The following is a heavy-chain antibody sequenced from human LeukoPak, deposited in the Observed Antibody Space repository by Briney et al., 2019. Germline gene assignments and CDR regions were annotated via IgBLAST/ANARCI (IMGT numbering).Heavy chain of an antibody. CDR2: ISSSSSYI. Sequence: PGGSLRLSCAASGFTFSSYSMNWVRQAPGKGLEWVSSISSSSSYIYYADSVKGRFTISRDNAKNSLYLQMNSLRAEDTAVYYRARDSFQGDGKDYWGQGTLVTVSS. J-gene: IGHJ4*02. V-gene: IGHV3-21*01. CDR3: ARDSFQGDGKDY. CDR1: GFTFSSYS. D-gene: IGHD5-24*01.